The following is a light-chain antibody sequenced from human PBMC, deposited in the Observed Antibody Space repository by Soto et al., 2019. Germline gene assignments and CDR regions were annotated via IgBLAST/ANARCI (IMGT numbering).Light chain of an antibody. CDR2: EVT. V-gene: IGLV2-8*01. CDR1: SSDIGGYNY. J-gene: IGLJ1*01. CDR3: CSYDGRSTSV. Sequence: QSALTQPPSASGSPGQSVTISCTGGSSDIGGYNYVSWYQQRPGKVPRLIIYEVTKRPSGVPDRFSGSKSGNTASLTVSGLQHDHEPDSSCCSYDGRSTSVFGSGTKVTV.